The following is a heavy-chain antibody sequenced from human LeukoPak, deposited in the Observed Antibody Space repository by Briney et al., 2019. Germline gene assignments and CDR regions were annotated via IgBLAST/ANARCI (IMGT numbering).Heavy chain of an antibody. CDR2: IIRSGGYT. J-gene: IGHJ4*02. V-gene: IGHV1-46*02. D-gene: IGHD3-16*01. CDR3: AREIPLVCYFDF. Sequence: ASVKVSCKASGFSLNNYYLHWLRQAPGQGLEWMGFIIRSGGYTGYAEKFQGRLSMTTDMSTGTLYMELSSLRSEDTALYFFAREIPLVCYFDFGGQGTLVTVSS. CDR1: GFSLNNYY.